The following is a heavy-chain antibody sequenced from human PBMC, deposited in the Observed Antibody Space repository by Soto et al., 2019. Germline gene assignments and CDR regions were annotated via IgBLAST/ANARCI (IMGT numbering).Heavy chain of an antibody. J-gene: IGHJ6*02. Sequence: SETLSLTCTVSGGSIRGSYWSWLRQSPGMGLEWIGYIHYSGSTNYNPSPTGRVTISQDTSKNQFSLKMKSVTAADTAVYYCARADVAAPNRLYFYYYGLNIWGQGTSVTVSS. CDR2: IHYSGST. D-gene: IGHD3-9*01. CDR1: GGSIRGSY. V-gene: IGHV4-59*01. CDR3: ARADVAAPNRLYFYYYGLNI.